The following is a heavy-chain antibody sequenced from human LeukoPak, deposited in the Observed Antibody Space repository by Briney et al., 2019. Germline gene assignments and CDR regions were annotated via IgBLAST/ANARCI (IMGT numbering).Heavy chain of an antibody. CDR2: ISSSSSTI. J-gene: IGHJ4*02. CDR1: GFTFCNYS. Sequence: PGGSLRFSCSAYGFTFCNYSMNWVRQAPGKGLEWVSYISSSSSTIYYADSVKGRFTISRDNAKNSLYLQMNGLRAEDTAVYYCARGKYYYDSSGGDYWGQGTLVTDSS. CDR3: ARGKYYYDSSGGDY. D-gene: IGHD3-22*01. V-gene: IGHV3-48*01.